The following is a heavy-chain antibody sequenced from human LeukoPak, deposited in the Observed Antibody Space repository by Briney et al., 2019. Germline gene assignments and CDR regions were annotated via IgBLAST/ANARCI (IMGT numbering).Heavy chain of an antibody. CDR3: ARDRGIAAVGDDAYDV. D-gene: IGHD6-13*01. CDR1: GGSISSSSYY. CDR2: IYYTGST. Sequence: SETLSLTCTVSGGSISSSSYYWRWIRQPPEKGLEWIGSIYYTGSTHYNPSLKSRVTISLDTSKNQSSLKLSSMTAADTAVYYRARDRGIAAVGDDAYDVWDQGTMVTVSS. J-gene: IGHJ3*01. V-gene: IGHV4-39*07.